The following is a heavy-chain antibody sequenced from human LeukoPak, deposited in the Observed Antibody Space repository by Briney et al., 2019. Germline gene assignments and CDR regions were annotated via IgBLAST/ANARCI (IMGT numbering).Heavy chain of an antibody. CDR2: IYSGGST. CDR3: AKGSYGSGNYHGFDS. V-gene: IGHV3-53*01. CDR1: GFTVSSNY. D-gene: IGHD3-10*01. J-gene: IGHJ4*02. Sequence: GGSLRLSCAASGFTVSSNYMSWVRQAPGKGLEWVSVIYSGGSTYYADSVKGRFTISRDNSKNTLYLQMNSLRAEDTAVYYCAKGSYGSGNYHGFDSWGQGTLVTVSS.